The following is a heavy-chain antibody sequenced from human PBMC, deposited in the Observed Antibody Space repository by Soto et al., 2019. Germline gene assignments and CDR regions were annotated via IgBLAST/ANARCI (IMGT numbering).Heavy chain of an antibody. CDR2: ISYDGSNK. D-gene: IGHD2-15*01. Sequence: GGALRLSCAGSGFTFSSYGMHWVRQAPGKGLGWVAVISYDGSNKYYADSVKGRFTISRDNSKNTLYLQMNSLRAEDTAVYYCAKAGGELGYCSGGSCPRQAPFDYWGQGTLVTVSS. J-gene: IGHJ4*02. CDR3: AKAGGELGYCSGGSCPRQAPFDY. CDR1: GFTFSSYG. V-gene: IGHV3-30*18.